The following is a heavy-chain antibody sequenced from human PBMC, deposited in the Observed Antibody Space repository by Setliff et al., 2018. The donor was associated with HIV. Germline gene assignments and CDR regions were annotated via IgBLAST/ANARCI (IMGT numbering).Heavy chain of an antibody. CDR3: ATPMFPNYHDNSVLID. Sequence: SVKVSCKTSGYTFTSYDVHWVRQATGQGLEWMGYLNPKSGDTGSAQRFQDRLTITADTSVSTAYLELGSLRSDDTAVYYCATPMFPNYHDNSVLIDWGQGTPVTVSS. D-gene: IGHD3-22*01. J-gene: IGHJ1*01. V-gene: IGHV1-8*03. CDR1: GYTFTSYD. CDR2: LNPKSGDT.